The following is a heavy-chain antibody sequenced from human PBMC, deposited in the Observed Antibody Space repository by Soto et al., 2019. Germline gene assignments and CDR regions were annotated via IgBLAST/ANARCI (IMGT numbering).Heavy chain of an antibody. J-gene: IGHJ4*02. D-gene: IGHD3-22*01. CDR2: IYYSGST. CDR3: ARPTSPAPCYDASADYER. Sequence: QVQLQESGPGLVKPSQTLSLTCTVSGGSISNDNDYWSWISQPPGKGLEWIAYIYYSGSTYYNPCLQSRLTISVDPSKNQFSLKLSSVTAADTAGYYCARPTSPAPCYDASADYERWGQGTLVAVSS. CDR1: GGSISNDNDY. V-gene: IGHV4-30-4*01.